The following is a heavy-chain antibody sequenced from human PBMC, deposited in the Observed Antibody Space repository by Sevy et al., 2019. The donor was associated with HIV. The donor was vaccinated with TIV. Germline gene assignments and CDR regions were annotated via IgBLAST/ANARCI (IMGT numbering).Heavy chain of an antibody. CDR1: GFTFSSYS. CDR2: ISSSSSTI. CDR3: ARDLERITIFGVVITITYYGMDV. J-gene: IGHJ6*02. Sequence: GGSLRLSCAASGFTFSSYSMNWVRQAPGKGLEWVSYISSSSSTIYYADSVKGRFTISRDNAKNSLYLQMNSLRDKDTAVYYCARDLERITIFGVVITITYYGMDVWGQGTTVTVSS. D-gene: IGHD3-3*01. V-gene: IGHV3-48*02.